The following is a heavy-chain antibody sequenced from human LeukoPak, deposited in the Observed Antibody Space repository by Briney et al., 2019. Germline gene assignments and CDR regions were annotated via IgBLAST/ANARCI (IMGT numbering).Heavy chain of an antibody. CDR3: ASYCSSTSCFIY. D-gene: IGHD2-2*01. Sequence: SETLSLTCSVSGGSISSSRYYWGWIRQPPGKGLEWIGSIYYSGSTYYNPSLKSRVTISVDTSKNQFSLKLSSVTAADTAVYYCASYCSSTSCFIYWGQGTLVTVSS. CDR2: IYYSGST. V-gene: IGHV4-39*01. J-gene: IGHJ4*02. CDR1: GGSISSSRYY.